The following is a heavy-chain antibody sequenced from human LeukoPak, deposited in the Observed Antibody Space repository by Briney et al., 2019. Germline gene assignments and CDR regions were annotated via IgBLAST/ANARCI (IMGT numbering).Heavy chain of an antibody. J-gene: IGHJ4*02. CDR2: IKKDGSEK. CDR1: GLTFSSYW. CDR3: AKDPDAGGSSGHFDY. Sequence: GGSLRLSCAASGLTFSSYWMSWVRQAPGKGLEWVANIKKDGSEKYYVDSVKGRFTISRDNAKNSLYLQMNSLRAEDTALYYCAKDPDAGGSSGHFDYWGQGTLVTVSS. D-gene: IGHD3-22*01. V-gene: IGHV3-7*03.